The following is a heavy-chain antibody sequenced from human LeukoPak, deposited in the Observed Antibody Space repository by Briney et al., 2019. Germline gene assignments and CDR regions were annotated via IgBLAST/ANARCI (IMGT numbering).Heavy chain of an antibody. D-gene: IGHD3-22*01. J-gene: IGHJ3*02. CDR3: ARDSGYNAFDI. Sequence: GGSLRLSCAASGFTFSTSWMTWVRQAPGKGLDWLGNINPDGSTINYVDSVKGRFTFSRDNAKNSLYLQMNSLRAEDTAVFCCARDSGYNAFDIWGQGTMVTVSS. CDR2: INPDGSTI. CDR1: GFTFSTSW. V-gene: IGHV3-7*01.